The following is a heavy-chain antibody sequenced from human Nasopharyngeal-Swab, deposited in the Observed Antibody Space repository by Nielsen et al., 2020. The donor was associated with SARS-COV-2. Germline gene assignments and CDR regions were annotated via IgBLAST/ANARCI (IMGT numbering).Heavy chain of an antibody. CDR1: GFTFSSYE. CDR3: AREPAARPPAPDYYYYYGMDV. Sequence: GESLKISCAASGFTFSSYEMNWVRQAPGKGLEWVSYISSSSSTIYYADSVKGRFTISRDNAKNSLYLQMNSLRDEDTAVYYCAREPAARPPAPDYYYYYGMDVWGQGTTVTVSS. CDR2: ISSSSSTI. J-gene: IGHJ6*02. V-gene: IGHV3-48*02. D-gene: IGHD6-6*01.